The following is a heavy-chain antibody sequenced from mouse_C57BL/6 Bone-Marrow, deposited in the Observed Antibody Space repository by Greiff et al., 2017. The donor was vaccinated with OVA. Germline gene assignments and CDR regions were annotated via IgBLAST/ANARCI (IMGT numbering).Heavy chain of an antibody. CDR1: GFNIKDDY. CDR2: IDPENGDT. CDR3: TTWSPFAY. V-gene: IGHV14-4*01. J-gene: IGHJ3*01. Sequence: EVQLQQSGAELVRPGASVKLSCTASGFNIKDDYMHWVKQRPEQGLEWIGWIDPENGDTEYASKFQGKATITADTSSNTAYLRLSSLTSEDTAVYYCTTWSPFAYWGQGTLVTVSA.